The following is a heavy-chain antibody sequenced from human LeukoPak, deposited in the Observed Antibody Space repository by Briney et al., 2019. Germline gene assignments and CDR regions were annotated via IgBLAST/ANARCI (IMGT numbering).Heavy chain of an antibody. J-gene: IGHJ5*02. CDR1: GGSISSGDYY. V-gene: IGHV4-39*07. D-gene: IGHD6-19*01. Sequence: SETLSLTCTVSGGSISSGDYYWGWIRQPPGKGLEWIGSIYYSGSTYYNPSLKSRVTISVDTSKNQFSLKLSSVTAADTAVYYCARESPIAVAGTRWFDPWGQGTLVTVSS. CDR2: IYYSGST. CDR3: ARESPIAVAGTRWFDP.